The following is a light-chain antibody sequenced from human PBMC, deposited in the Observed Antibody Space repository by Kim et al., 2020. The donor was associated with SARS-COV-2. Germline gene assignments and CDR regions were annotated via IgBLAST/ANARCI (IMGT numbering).Light chain of an antibody. J-gene: IGKJ4*01. Sequence: ASRGDRVISTCRASQSISDWLAWYQQKPGRAPKLLIYRASRLDSGVPSRFSGSGSETEFSLTISSLQPDDFATYYCQQYRTYPPLSFGGGTKLEI. V-gene: IGKV1-5*03. CDR3: QQYRTYPPLS. CDR1: QSISDW. CDR2: RAS.